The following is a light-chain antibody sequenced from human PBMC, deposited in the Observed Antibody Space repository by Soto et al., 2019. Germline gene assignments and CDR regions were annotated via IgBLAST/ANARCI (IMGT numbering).Light chain of an antibody. CDR1: QDITND. CDR2: EAS. V-gene: IGKV1-33*01. Sequence: DIQMTQSPSSLSASVGDRVTITCQASQDITNDLNWYQQKPGKAPKVLIYEASNLETGVPSRCSGSGSGTDFTLTISSLQPEDIATYFCQQYDNVPLTFGGGTKVEIK. CDR3: QQYDNVPLT. J-gene: IGKJ4*01.